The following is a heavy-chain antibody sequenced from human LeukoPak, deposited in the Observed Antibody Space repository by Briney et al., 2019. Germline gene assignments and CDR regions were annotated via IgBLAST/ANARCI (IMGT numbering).Heavy chain of an antibody. V-gene: IGHV3-15*01. Sequence: PGGSLRLSCAASGFTFSNAWMSWVRQAPGKGLEWVGRIKSKTDGGTIDYAAPVKGRFTISRDDSKNALYLQMNSLKTEDTAVYCCTTDRRDWNPCDWGQGTLVTVSS. CDR1: GFTFSNAW. CDR3: TTDRRDWNPCD. CDR2: IKSKTDGGTI. D-gene: IGHD1-1*01. J-gene: IGHJ4*02.